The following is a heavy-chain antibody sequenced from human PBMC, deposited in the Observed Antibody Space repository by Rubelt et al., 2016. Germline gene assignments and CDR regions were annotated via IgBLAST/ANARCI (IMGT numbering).Heavy chain of an antibody. CDR2: IIPIFGTA. D-gene: IGHD3-3*01. Sequence: GQGLEWMGGIIPIFGTANYAQKFQGRVTITADESTSTAYMELSSLRSEDTAVYYCARSTQITIFGVVNGMDVRGQGTTVTVSS. V-gene: IGHV1-69*01. CDR3: ARSTQITIFGVVNGMDV. J-gene: IGHJ6*02.